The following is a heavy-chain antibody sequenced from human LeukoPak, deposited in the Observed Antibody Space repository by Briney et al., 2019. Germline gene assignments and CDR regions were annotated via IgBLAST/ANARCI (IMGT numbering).Heavy chain of an antibody. V-gene: IGHV4-4*02. CDR3: ARSPNYYDSSGYYNFVYYYGMDV. D-gene: IGHD3-22*01. J-gene: IGHJ6*02. Sequence: SETLSLTCALSGGSISSRNWWSWVRQPPGKGLEWIGEIFHSGSTNYNPSLKSRVTMSVDKSKNQFSLKMTSVTAADTAVYYCARSPNYYDSSGYYNFVYYYGMDVWGQGTTVTVSS. CDR1: GGSISSRNW. CDR2: IFHSGST.